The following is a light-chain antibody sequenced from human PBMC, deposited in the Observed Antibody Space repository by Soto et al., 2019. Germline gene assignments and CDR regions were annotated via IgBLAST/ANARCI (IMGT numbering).Light chain of an antibody. CDR2: ASS. CDR1: QTISTY. Sequence: DIQMTQSPSSLSASVGDRVTITCRASQTISTYLNWYQQRPGKAPNLLIYASSSLQSGVPPSFSGGGSGTDFTLTISSLPPEDFATYYCQQTYSIPITFGQGTRLEIK. CDR3: QQTYSIPIT. V-gene: IGKV1-39*01. J-gene: IGKJ5*01.